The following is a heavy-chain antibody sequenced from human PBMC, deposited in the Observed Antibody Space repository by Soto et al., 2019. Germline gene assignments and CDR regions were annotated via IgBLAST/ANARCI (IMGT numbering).Heavy chain of an antibody. V-gene: IGHV6-1*01. CDR2: TYYRAKWYN. D-gene: IGHD3-3*01. CDR1: GDSVSSNRAA. CDR3: ARHSDYDVWSGNYYYYYGMDV. Sequence: SQTLSLTCAISGDSVSSNRAAWNWIRQSPSSGLEWLGRTYYRAKWYNDYAVSVKSRITINPDTSKNQFSLQLNSVTPEDTAVYYCARHSDYDVWSGNYYYYYGMDVWGQGTTVTVSS. J-gene: IGHJ6*02.